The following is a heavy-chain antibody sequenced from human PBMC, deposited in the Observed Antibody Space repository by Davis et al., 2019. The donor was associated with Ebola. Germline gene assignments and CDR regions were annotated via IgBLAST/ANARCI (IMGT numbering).Heavy chain of an antibody. CDR1: GFTFSSYW. Sequence: GESLKISCAASGFTFSSYWMHWVRQAPGKGLVWVSRIHSDGTSTIYTDSVKGRFTISRDNAKNTLYLQMNSLRAEDTALYCCAKGSSGWYTPNFDYWGQGTLVTVSS. CDR2: IHSDGTST. J-gene: IGHJ4*02. V-gene: IGHV3-74*01. CDR3: AKGSSGWYTPNFDY. D-gene: IGHD6-19*01.